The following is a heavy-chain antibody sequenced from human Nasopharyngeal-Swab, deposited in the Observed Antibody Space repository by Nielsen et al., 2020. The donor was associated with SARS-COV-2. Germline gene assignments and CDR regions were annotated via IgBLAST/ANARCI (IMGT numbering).Heavy chain of an antibody. CDR3: ARLNNYDSGGYYYIDY. Sequence: WVRQAPGQGLEWMGGTIPVFGTPIYAQKFQGRVTITADESTSTAYMELSSLRSEDTAFYYCARLNNYDSGGYYYIDYWAREPWSPSPQ. CDR2: TIPVFGTP. V-gene: IGHV1-69*01. J-gene: IGHJ4*02. D-gene: IGHD3-22*01.